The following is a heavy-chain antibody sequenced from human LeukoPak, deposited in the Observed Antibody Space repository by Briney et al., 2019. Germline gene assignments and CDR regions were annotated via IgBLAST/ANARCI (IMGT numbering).Heavy chain of an antibody. CDR1: GASISSYY. D-gene: IGHD6-19*01. J-gene: IGHJ4*02. CDR3: AGASDIAVTGFDF. CDR2: IYNGGSI. Sequence: PSETLSLTCTVSGASISSYYWSCIRQTPSNGLEWIASIYNGGSINYNPSLKSRATISMDTPKSHFSLSLSSVTAADTAVYFCAGASDIAVTGFDFWGQGLLVTVSA. V-gene: IGHV4-59*01.